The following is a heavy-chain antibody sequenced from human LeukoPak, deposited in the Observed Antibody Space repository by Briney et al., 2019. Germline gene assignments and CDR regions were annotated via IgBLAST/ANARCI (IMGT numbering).Heavy chain of an antibody. V-gene: IGHV1-18*01. Sequence: GASVKVSCKASGYTFTSYGISWVRQAPGQGLEWMGWISAYNGNTNYAQKLQGRVTMTTDTSTSTAYMELRSLRSDDTAVYYCARDERSDYDPQLGNDYWGQGTLVTVSS. CDR2: ISAYNGNT. CDR3: ARDERSDYDPQLGNDY. CDR1: GYTFTSYG. D-gene: IGHD7-27*01. J-gene: IGHJ4*02.